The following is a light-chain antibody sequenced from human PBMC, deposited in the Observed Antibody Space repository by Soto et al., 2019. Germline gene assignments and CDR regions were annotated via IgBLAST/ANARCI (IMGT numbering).Light chain of an antibody. CDR3: AAWDDSLRGVV. CDR1: SPNIGSNY. CDR2: GNN. Sequence: QSVLTQPPSASGTPGQRVTISCSGSSPNIGSNYVYWYQQLPGTAPKLLIYGNNQRPSGVPDRFSGSKSGTSASLAISGLQSEDEADFYCAAWDDSLRGVVFGGGTKLTVL. V-gene: IGLV1-47*02. J-gene: IGLJ3*02.